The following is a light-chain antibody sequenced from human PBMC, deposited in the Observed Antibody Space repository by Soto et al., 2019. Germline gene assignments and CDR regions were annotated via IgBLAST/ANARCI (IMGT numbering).Light chain of an antibody. CDR2: VAS. CDR1: QSVGRF. Sequence: DIQMTQSPSSLSASVGDRVTITCRASQSVGRFLNWYQQKPGKAPTVLINVASTLRSGVPSRFGGSGSGTDFNLTINSLQPEDFATYFCQQSFTTPLTFGGGTKVEIK. CDR3: QQSFTTPLT. V-gene: IGKV1-39*01. J-gene: IGKJ4*01.